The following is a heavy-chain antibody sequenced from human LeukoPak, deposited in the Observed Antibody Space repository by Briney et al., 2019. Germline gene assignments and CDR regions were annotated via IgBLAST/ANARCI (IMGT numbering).Heavy chain of an antibody. CDR2: VSHSGTT. CDR3: ARTPYGANSCADY. V-gene: IGHV4-38-2*02. Sequence: PSETLSLTCTVSGYSINSGYYWGWIRQPPGKGLEWIGAVSHSGTTYYNPSLKSRVTISIDASKSQFSLKLSSVTAADTAVYFCARTPYGANSCADYGGQGSLVTVSS. D-gene: IGHD4-23*01. CDR1: GYSINSGYY. J-gene: IGHJ4*02.